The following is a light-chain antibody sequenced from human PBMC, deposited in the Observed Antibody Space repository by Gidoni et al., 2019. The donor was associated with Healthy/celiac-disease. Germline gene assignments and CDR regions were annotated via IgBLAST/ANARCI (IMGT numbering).Light chain of an antibody. J-gene: IGKJ3*01. CDR2: AAS. CDR1: QSISSY. Sequence: DIQMTQSPSSLSASVGDRVTITSRASQSISSYLNWYQQKPGKAPKLLIYAASSLQSGIPSRFSGSGYGTDFTVTISILQPEYFATYYCQQSYSTPLFTFXPXTKVDIK. CDR3: QQSYSTPLFT. V-gene: IGKV1-39*01.